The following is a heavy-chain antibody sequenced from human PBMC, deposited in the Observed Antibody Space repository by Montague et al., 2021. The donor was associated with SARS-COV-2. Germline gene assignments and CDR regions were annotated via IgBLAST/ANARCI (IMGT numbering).Heavy chain of an antibody. CDR1: GGSITVYY. Sequence: SETLSLTCAVSGGSITVYYWNWIRQSAGKGLEWLGRIDARGNTHYNPSLQSRLTMSVDTSKKQFSLKLTSVTAADTALYYCAGDIVAGLLSYWGQGTLVSVSS. V-gene: IGHV4-4*07. J-gene: IGHJ4*02. CDR2: IDARGNT. CDR3: AGDIVAGLLSY. D-gene: IGHD3-9*01.